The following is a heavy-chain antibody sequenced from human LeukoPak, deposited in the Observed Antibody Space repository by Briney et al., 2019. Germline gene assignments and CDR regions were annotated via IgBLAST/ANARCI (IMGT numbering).Heavy chain of an antibody. CDR3: ARVAAAANFDY. V-gene: IGHV3-20*04. J-gene: IGHJ4*02. CDR2: INWNGGST. D-gene: IGHD6-13*01. Sequence: GGSLRLSCAASGFTFDDYRMSWVRRAPGKGLEWVSGINWNGGSTGYADSVKGRFTISRDNAKNSLYLQMNSLRAEDTALYYCARVAAAANFDYWGQGTLVTVSS. CDR1: GFTFDDYR.